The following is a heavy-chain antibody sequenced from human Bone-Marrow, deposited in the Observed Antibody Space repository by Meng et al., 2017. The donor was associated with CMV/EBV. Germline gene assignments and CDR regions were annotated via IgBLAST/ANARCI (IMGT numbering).Heavy chain of an antibody. D-gene: IGHD2-2*01. Sequence: SETLSLTCAVYGGSISSSSYYWGWIRQPPGKGLEWIGSIYYSGSTNYNPSLKSRVTISVDTSKNQFSLKLSSVTAADTAVYYCASEYYCSSTSCSGAFDIWGQGTMVTVSS. J-gene: IGHJ3*02. V-gene: IGHV4-39*07. CDR1: GGSISSSSYY. CDR2: IYYSGST. CDR3: ASEYYCSSTSCSGAFDI.